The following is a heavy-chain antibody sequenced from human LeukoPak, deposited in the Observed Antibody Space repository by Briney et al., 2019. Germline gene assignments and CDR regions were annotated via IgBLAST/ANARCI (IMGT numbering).Heavy chain of an antibody. Sequence: GGSLRLSCAASGFTFSSYEMNWVRPAPGKGLEWGSYIISSGTTIYYAGSVKGRYTISRDNAKNSLYLKMNSLRGEDTAVYYCARRYCSSTSCLIDYWGQGTLVTVSS. D-gene: IGHD2-2*01. J-gene: IGHJ4*02. V-gene: IGHV3-48*03. CDR3: ARRYCSSTSCLIDY. CDR2: IISSGTTI. CDR1: GFTFSSYE.